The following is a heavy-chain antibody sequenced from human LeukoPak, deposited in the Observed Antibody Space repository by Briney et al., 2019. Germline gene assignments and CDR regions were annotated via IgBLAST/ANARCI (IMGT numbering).Heavy chain of an antibody. J-gene: IGHJ4*02. CDR1: GGSISSYY. Sequence: PSETLSLTCTVSGGSISSYYWGWIRQPPGKGLEYIGNIYYGGNTYYNPSLKSRVTISVDTSKKQFSLKLSSVTAADTAVYYCARIRQLAIFDYWGQGTLVTVSS. CDR3: ARIRQLAIFDY. CDR2: IYYGGNT. D-gene: IGHD1-1*01. V-gene: IGHV4-59*04.